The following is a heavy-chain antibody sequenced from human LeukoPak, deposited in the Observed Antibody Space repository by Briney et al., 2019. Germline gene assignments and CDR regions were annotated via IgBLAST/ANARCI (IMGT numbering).Heavy chain of an antibody. J-gene: IGHJ5*02. CDR1: GDAISNSDYY. V-gene: IGHV4-39*01. Sequence: SETLPLTCTVSGDAISNSDYYWGWIRQPPGKGLEWIALINYSGRTFYNPSLRSRVTISVDMSKNQFSLNLNSVTAADTAVYYCARRRKDLNWFDPWGQGTLVTVSS. CDR3: ARRRKDLNWFDP. CDR2: INYSGRT.